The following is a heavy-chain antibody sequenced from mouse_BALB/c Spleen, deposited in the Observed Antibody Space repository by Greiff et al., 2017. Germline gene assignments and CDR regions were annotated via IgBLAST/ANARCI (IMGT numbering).Heavy chain of an antibody. CDR2: ISSGGST. Sequence: EVMLVESGGGLVKPGGSLKLSCAASGFTFSSYAMSWVRQTPEKRLEWVASISSGGSTYYPDSVKGRFTISRDNARNILYLQMSSLRSEDTAMYYCAREGGYDGYITGYWYFDVWGAGTTVTVSS. V-gene: IGHV5-6-5*01. CDR3: AREGGYDGYITGYWYFDV. J-gene: IGHJ1*01. CDR1: GFTFSSYA. D-gene: IGHD2-3*01.